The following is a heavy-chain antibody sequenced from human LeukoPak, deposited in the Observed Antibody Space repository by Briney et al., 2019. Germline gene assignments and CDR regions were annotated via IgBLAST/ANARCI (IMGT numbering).Heavy chain of an antibody. J-gene: IGHJ4*02. CDR2: IYYSGRT. CDR1: GGSFSGYY. CDR3: VREGGTIFGVVIKRKGYFDY. V-gene: IGHV4-34*01. Sequence: PSETLSLTCAVYGGSFSGYYWSWIRQPPGKGLEWIGGIYYSGRTYYNPSLKSRVTISVDTSKNQFSLKLSSVTAADTAVYYCVREGGTIFGVVIKRKGYFDYWGQGTLVTVSS. D-gene: IGHD3-3*01.